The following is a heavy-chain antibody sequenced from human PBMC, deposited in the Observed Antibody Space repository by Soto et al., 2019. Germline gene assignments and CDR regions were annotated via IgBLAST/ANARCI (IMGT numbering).Heavy chain of an antibody. V-gene: IGHV3-23*01. CDR3: AKFFVAGTRGYFDS. Sequence: PGGSLRLSCTASGFIFSSYAMSWVRQAPGKGLEWVSAISASGDNAYCADSVKGRFTISRDRSKSLYLQMKSLRAEDTAIYYCAKFFVAGTRGYFDSWGQGTLVTVSS. CDR2: ISASGDNA. D-gene: IGHD6-19*01. CDR1: GFIFSSYA. J-gene: IGHJ4*02.